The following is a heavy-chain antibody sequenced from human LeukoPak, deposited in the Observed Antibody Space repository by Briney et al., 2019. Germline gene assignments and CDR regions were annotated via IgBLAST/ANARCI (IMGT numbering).Heavy chain of an antibody. V-gene: IGHV1-69*04. CDR3: AKSTYYYDSSGYYPEDY. D-gene: IGHD3-22*01. CDR1: GYTFTSYD. Sequence: ASVKVSCKASGYTFTSYDINWVRQAPGQGLEWMGRIIPILGIANYAQKFQGRVTITADKSTSTAYMELSSLRSEDTAVYYCAKSTYYYDSSGYYPEDYWGQGTLVTVSS. CDR2: IIPILGIA. J-gene: IGHJ4*02.